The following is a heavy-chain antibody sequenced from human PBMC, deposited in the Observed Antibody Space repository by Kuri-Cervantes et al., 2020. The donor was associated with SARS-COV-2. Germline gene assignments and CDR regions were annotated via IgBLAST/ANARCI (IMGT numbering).Heavy chain of an antibody. J-gene: IGHJ4*02. V-gene: IGHV3-21*01. D-gene: IGHD1-1*01. Sequence: GESLKISCAASGLTLNSYTMNWVRQAPGKGLEWVSSMSSSGSDIFYADSVKGRFTVSRDNAENSLYLQMNSLRAGDTAVYYCVRDGDHWNFDYWGQGTLVTVSS. CDR1: GLTLNSYT. CDR3: VRDGDHWNFDY. CDR2: MSSSGSDI.